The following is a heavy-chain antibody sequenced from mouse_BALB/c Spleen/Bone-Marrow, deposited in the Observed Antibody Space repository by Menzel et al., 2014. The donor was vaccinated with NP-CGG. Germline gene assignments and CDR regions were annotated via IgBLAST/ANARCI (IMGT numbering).Heavy chain of an antibody. CDR3: LRYYYGIDY. J-gene: IGHJ2*01. D-gene: IGHD1-2*01. CDR2: INSDGSAI. V-gene: IGHV11-2*02. Sequence: EVKLQESGGGLVQPGGSRGLSCEGSGFTFSGFWMGWVRQTPGKTLEWIGDINSDGSAINYAPSIKDRFTIFRDNDKSTLYLQLSDVRSEDTATYFCLRYYYGIDYWGQGTTLTVSS. CDR1: GFTFSGFW.